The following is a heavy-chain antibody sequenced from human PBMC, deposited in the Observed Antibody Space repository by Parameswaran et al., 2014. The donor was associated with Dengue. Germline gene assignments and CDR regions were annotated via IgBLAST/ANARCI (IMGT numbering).Heavy chain of an antibody. CDR3: ARDTQPLWSGDYYYGMDV. J-gene: IGHJ6*02. D-gene: IGHD2-15*01. CDR2: INPSGGST. V-gene: IGHV1-46*01. Sequence: WVRQAPGQGLEWMGIINPSGGSTSYAQKFQGRVTMTRDTSTSTVYMELSSLRSEDTAVYYCARDTQPLWSGDYYYGMDVWGQGTTVTVSS.